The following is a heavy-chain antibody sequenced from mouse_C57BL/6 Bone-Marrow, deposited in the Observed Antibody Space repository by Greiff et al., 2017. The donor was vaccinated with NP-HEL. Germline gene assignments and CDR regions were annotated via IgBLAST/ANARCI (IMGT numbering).Heavy chain of an antibody. CDR1: GYTFTSYW. J-gene: IGHJ1*03. CDR2: IHPNSGST. CDR3: ARDGGLRRSNWYFDV. Sequence: QVQLQQPGAELVKPGASVKLSCKASGYTFTSYWMHWVKQRPGQGLEWIGMIHPNSGSTNYNEKFKSKATLTVDKSSSTAYMQLSSLTSEDSAVYYCARDGGLRRSNWYFDVWGTGTTVTVSS. D-gene: IGHD2-4*01. V-gene: IGHV1-64*01.